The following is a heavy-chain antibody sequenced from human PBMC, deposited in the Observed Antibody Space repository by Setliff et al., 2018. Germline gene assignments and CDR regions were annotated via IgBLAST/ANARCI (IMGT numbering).Heavy chain of an antibody. Sequence: ASVKVSCKASGYTFTTYAISWMRQAPGQGLEYMGWINTNTGNPSYAQRFTGRFVFSLDNSVSTAYLQLSSLKAEDTAVYYCARASRFGTIRYRGDYYMEVGGKGTTVTVS. CDR3: ARASRFGTIRYRGDYYMEV. J-gene: IGHJ6*03. CDR2: INTNTGNP. V-gene: IGHV7-4-1*02. CDR1: GYTFTTYA. D-gene: IGHD3-10*01.